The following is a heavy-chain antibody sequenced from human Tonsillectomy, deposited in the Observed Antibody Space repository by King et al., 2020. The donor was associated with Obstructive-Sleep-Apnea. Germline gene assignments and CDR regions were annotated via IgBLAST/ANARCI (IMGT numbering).Heavy chain of an antibody. CDR1: GGSISSSSYY. CDR3: ARESRDYYYYYGMDV. Sequence: QLQESGPGLVKPSETLSLTCTVSGGSISSSSYYWGWIRQPPGKGLEWIGSIYYSGSTYYNPSLKSRGTISVDTSKNQFSLQLSSVTAADTAVYYCARESRDYYYYYGMDVWGQGTTVTVSS. J-gene: IGHJ6*02. V-gene: IGHV4-39*07. CDR2: IYYSGST.